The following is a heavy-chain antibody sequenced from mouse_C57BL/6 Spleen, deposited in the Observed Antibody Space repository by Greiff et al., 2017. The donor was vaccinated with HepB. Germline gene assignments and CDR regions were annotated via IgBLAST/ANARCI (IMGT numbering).Heavy chain of an antibody. CDR3: ARENYYGSSLFAY. CDR1: GYTFTSYW. J-gene: IGHJ3*01. Sequence: QVQLQQPGAELVKPGASVKLSCKASGYTFTSYWMHWVKQRPGQGLEWIGMIHPNSGSTNYNEKFKSKATLTVDKSSSTAYMQLSSLTSEDSAVYSCARENYYGSSLFAYWGQGTLVTVSA. D-gene: IGHD1-1*01. CDR2: IHPNSGST. V-gene: IGHV1-64*01.